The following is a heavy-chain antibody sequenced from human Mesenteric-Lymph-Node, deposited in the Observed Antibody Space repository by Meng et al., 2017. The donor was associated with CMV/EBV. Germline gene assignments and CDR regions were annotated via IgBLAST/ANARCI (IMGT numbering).Heavy chain of an antibody. Sequence: GSLRLSCTVSGYSISSDYYWGWIRQPPGKGLEWIGSIYHSGSTYYNPSLKSRVTISADTSKNQFSLKLTSVTAADTAVYYCARRRADAFDIWGQGTMVTVSS. V-gene: IGHV4-38-2*02. CDR2: IYHSGST. J-gene: IGHJ3*02. CDR1: GYSISSDYY. CDR3: ARRRADAFDI.